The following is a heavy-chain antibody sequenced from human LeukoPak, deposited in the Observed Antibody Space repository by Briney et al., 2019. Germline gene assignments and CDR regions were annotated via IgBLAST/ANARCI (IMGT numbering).Heavy chain of an antibody. J-gene: IGHJ3*02. D-gene: IGHD2-15*01. Sequence: ASVKVSCKASGYTFTGYYMHWVRQAPGQGLEWMGWINPNSGGTNYAQKFQGWVTMTRDTSISTAYMELRSLRSDDTAVYYCARALHIVVVVAATPLDAFDIWGQGTMVTVSS. CDR1: GYTFTGYY. CDR2: INPNSGGT. V-gene: IGHV1-2*04. CDR3: ARALHIVVVVAATPLDAFDI.